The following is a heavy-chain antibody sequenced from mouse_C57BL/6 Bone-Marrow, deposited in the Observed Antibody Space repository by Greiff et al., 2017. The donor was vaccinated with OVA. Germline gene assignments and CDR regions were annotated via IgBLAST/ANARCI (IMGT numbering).Heavy chain of an antibody. CDR2: IDPETGGN. D-gene: IGHD2-5*01. CDR3: TRGYSNYYAMDY. Sequence: LQESGAELVRPGASVTLSCKASGYTFTDYDMHWVKQTPVHGLEWIGAIDPETGGNAYNQKFKGKALLTADKSASTAYLELRSLTSEDSAVDYCTRGYSNYYAMDYWGQGTSVTVSS. J-gene: IGHJ4*01. CDR1: GYTFTDYD. V-gene: IGHV1-15*01.